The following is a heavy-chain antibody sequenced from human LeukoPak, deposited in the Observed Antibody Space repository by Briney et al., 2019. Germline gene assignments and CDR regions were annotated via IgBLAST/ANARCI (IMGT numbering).Heavy chain of an antibody. CDR1: GGSMSPYY. CDR3: ARHKSDPVYELDS. V-gene: IGHV4-59*08. Sequence: SETLSLTCFVSGGSMSPYYWSWIRQPPGKALEYIGYIHYNGNTNYNPSLMSRVTLSVDTSKNLFSLKLTSVTAADTAVYYCARHKSDPVYELDSWGQGTLVTVSS. CDR2: IHYNGNT. J-gene: IGHJ4*02. D-gene: IGHD1-14*01.